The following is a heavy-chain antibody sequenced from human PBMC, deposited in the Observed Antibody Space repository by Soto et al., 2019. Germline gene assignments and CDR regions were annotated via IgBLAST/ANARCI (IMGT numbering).Heavy chain of an antibody. D-gene: IGHD2-21*01. V-gene: IGHV3-74*01. Sequence: EVQLVESGGGLVQPGGSLRLSCAASEFTFSTYWMHWVRQAPGKGLVWVSRINSDGSSTSYADSVKGRFTISRDNAKNRLYLQMNSLRADDTAVYYCARDGAILHFDLWGRGTLVTVSS. CDR2: INSDGSST. CDR3: ARDGAILHFDL. J-gene: IGHJ2*01. CDR1: EFTFSTYW.